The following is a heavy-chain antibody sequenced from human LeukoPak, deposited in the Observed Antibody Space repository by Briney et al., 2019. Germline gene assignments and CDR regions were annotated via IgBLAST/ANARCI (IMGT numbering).Heavy chain of an antibody. V-gene: IGHV3-21*01. J-gene: IGHJ5*02. CDR3: ARDRRVATILVLFSNWFDP. CDR1: GFTFSSYS. CDR2: ISSSSSYI. Sequence: PGGSLRLSCAASGFTFSSYSMNWVRQAPGKGLEWVSSISSSSSYIYYADSVKGRFTISRDNAKNSLYLQMNSLRAEDTAVYYCARDRRVATILVLFSNWFDPWGQGTLVTVSS. D-gene: IGHD5-12*01.